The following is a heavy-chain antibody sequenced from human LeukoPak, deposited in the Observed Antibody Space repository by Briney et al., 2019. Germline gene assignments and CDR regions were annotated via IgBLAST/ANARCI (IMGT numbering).Heavy chain of an antibody. CDR1: GGSIXSYY. CDR2: IYTSGST. V-gene: IGHV4-59*10. D-gene: IGHD2-2*01. CDR3: ARWCGGSTSCYPSYSYYYGMDV. Sequence: ETLSLTCXXXGGSIXSYYWSWIRQPAGKGLEWIGRIYTSGSTNYNPSLKSRVTISVDTSKNQFSLKLSSVTAADTAVYYCARWCGGSTSCYPSYSYYYGMDVWGQGTTVTVSS. J-gene: IGHJ6*02.